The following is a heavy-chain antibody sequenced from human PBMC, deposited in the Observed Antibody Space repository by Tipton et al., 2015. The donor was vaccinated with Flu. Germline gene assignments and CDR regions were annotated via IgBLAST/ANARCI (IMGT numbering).Heavy chain of an antibody. Sequence: SLRLSCAASGFSFSGYEMNWVRQAPGKGLEWVSLISPSGSTRHYADSVKGRITISRDNAKNELYLVLNSLRAEDTAVYYCARGFIRLCDYWGQGALVIVS. J-gene: IGHJ4*02. CDR3: ARGFIRLCDY. CDR2: ISPSGSTR. CDR1: GFSFSGYE. V-gene: IGHV3-48*03. D-gene: IGHD3-16*01.